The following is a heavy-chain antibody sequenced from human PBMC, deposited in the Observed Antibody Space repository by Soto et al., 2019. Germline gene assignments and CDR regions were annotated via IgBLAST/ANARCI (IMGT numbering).Heavy chain of an antibody. V-gene: IGHV4-39*01. Sequence: SETLSLTCTVSGGSISSGDYYWCWIRQPPGKGLEWIGSIYYSGSTYYNPSLKSRVTISVDTSKNQFSLKLSSVTAADTAVYYCARYQLPPLYYYYGMDVWGQGTTVTVSS. J-gene: IGHJ6*02. CDR3: ARYQLPPLYYYYGMDV. D-gene: IGHD2-2*01. CDR2: IYYSGST. CDR1: GGSISSGDYY.